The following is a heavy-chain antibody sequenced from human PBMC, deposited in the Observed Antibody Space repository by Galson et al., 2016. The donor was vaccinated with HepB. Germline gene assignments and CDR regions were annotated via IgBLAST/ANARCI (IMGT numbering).Heavy chain of an antibody. CDR2: ISSTSRTI. D-gene: IGHD3-10*01. J-gene: IGHJ6*03. CDR1: GFTFSSYN. Sequence: SLRLSCAASGFTFSSYNMNWVRQAPGKGLEWVSYISSTSRTINYADSVKGRFTISRDNAKNSLYVQMNSLRDEDTAVYYCARDLSGSYYFDYYYMDVWGKGTTVTGSS. CDR3: ARDLSGSYYFDYYYMDV. V-gene: IGHV3-48*02.